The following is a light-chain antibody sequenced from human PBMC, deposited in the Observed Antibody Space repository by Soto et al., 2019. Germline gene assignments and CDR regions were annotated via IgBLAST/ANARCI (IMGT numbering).Light chain of an antibody. CDR1: SSDVGGYNF. CDR2: DVT. J-gene: IGLJ2*01. V-gene: IGLV2-8*01. CDR3: SSYAGSSIPVA. Sequence: QSALTQPPSASGSPGQSVTISCTGASSDVGGYNFVSWYQHHPGKAPRLMIYDVTQRPSGVPDRFSGSKSVDTASLTVSGLQVDDEAYYYCSSYAGSSIPVAFGGGTKSPS.